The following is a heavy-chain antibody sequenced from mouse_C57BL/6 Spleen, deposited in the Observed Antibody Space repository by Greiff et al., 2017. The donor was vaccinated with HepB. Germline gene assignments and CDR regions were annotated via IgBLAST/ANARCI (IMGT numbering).Heavy chain of an antibody. Sequence: EVKLEESGGGLVQPGGSMKLSCVASGFTFSNYWMNWVRQSPEKGLEWVAQIRLKSDNYATHYAESVKGRFTISRDDSKSSVYLQMNNLRAEDTGIYYCTQFPREGDWYFDVWGTGTTVTVSS. CDR2: IRLKSDNYAT. J-gene: IGHJ1*03. CDR1: GFTFSNYW. V-gene: IGHV6-3*01. CDR3: TQFPREGDWYFDV.